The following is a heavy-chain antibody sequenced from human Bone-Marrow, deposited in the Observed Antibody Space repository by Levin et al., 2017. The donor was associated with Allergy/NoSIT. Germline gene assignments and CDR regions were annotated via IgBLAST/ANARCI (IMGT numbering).Heavy chain of an antibody. CDR2: INYDGSEI. CDR3: AREITRGGTGAFC. V-gene: IGHV3-74*01. J-gene: IGHJ4*02. Sequence: SCAASGFTFSDYWMHWVRQVPGKGLLWVSRINYDGSEISYADSVKGRFAISRDNAKNTVYLQMNSLRDEDTAVYYCAREITRGGTGAFCWGLGTLVTISS. CDR1: GFTFSDYW. D-gene: IGHD2-15*01.